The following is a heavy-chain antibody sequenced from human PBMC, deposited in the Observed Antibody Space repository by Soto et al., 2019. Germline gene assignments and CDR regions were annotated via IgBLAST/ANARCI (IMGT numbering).Heavy chain of an antibody. Sequence: ASVKVSCKASGYTFTNFGISWVRQAPGQGLEWMGWISAYNGNTNYAQNFQGRVTMTTDTSTSTAYMELRSLRSDDTAVYYCARVLFGRGNWFDPWGQGTLVTVSS. CDR2: ISAYNGNT. J-gene: IGHJ5*02. V-gene: IGHV1-18*01. CDR1: GYTFTNFG. D-gene: IGHD3-3*01. CDR3: ARVLFGRGNWFDP.